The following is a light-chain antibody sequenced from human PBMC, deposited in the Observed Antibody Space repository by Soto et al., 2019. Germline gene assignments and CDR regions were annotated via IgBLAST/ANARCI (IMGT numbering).Light chain of an antibody. CDR3: ISYTDSSTYV. Sequence: LTQPPSVSGSPGQSVTISCTGTSNDVASNYRVSWYQQPPGTAPKLVICGVTNRPSGVPDRFSGSRSGNTASLNISGLQAEDEADYFCISYTDSSTYVFGTGTKVTVL. CDR1: SNDVASNYR. CDR2: GVT. V-gene: IGLV2-18*02. J-gene: IGLJ1*01.